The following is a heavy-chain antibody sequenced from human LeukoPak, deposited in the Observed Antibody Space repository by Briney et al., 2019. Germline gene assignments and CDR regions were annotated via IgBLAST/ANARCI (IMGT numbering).Heavy chain of an antibody. J-gene: IGHJ4*02. D-gene: IGHD1-26*01. CDR3: AKDWAYSGNYYYFDH. CDR2: IYSGGST. Sequence: GGSLRLSCAASEFTVGSNYMTWVRQAPGKGLEWVSLIYSGGSTYYADSVKGRFTISRDNSRNTLYLQMNSLGAEDTAVYYCAKDWAYSGNYYYFDHWGQGTLVTVSS. CDR1: EFTVGSNY. V-gene: IGHV3-66*01.